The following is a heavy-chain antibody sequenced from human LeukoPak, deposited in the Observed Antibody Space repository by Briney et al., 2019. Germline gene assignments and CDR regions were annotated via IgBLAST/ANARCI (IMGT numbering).Heavy chain of an antibody. V-gene: IGHV6-1*01. J-gene: IGHJ4*02. Sequence: SQTPSLTCAISGDSVSSNSAAWNWIRQSPSRGLEWLGRTYYRSKWYNDYAVSVKSRITINPDTSKNQFSLQLNSVTPEDTAVYYCARAGYYYDSSDLTVDYWGQGTLVTVSS. D-gene: IGHD3-22*01. CDR2: TYYRSKWYN. CDR3: ARAGYYYDSSDLTVDY. CDR1: GDSVSSNSAA.